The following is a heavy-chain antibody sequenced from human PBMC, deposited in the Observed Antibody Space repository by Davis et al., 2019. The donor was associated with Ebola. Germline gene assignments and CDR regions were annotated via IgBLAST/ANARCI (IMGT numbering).Heavy chain of an antibody. Sequence: GESLKISCTASGFTFGDYAMSWFRQAPGKGLEWVGFIRSKAYGGTTEYAASVKGRFTISRDDSKSIAYLQMNSLKTEDTAVYYCTRDSRVATNDYWGQGTLVTVSS. V-gene: IGHV3-49*03. CDR3: TRDSRVATNDY. J-gene: IGHJ4*02. CDR1: GFTFGDYA. CDR2: IRSKAYGGTT. D-gene: IGHD5-12*01.